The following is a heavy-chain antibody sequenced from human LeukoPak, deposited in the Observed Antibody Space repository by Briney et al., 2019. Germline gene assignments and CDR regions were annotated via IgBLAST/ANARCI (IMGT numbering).Heavy chain of an antibody. CDR2: INHSGST. CDR1: GGSFSGYY. V-gene: IGHV4-34*01. J-gene: IGHJ1*01. Sequence: PSETLSLTCAVYGGSFSGYYWSWIRQPPGKGLEWIGEINHSGSTNYNPSLKSRVTISVDTSKNQFSLKLSSVTAADTPVYYCARGRPGQHWGQGTLVTVSS. CDR3: ARGRPGQH.